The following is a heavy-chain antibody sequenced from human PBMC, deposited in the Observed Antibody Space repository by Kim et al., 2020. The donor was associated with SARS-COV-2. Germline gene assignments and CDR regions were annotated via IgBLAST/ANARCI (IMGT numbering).Heavy chain of an antibody. D-gene: IGHD6-13*01. CDR3: ARPIAAAGTNYYFDY. Sequence: PSFQGQVTISADKSISTAYLQWSSLKASDTAMYYCARPIAAAGTNYYFDYWGQGTLVTVSS. V-gene: IGHV5-51*01. J-gene: IGHJ4*02.